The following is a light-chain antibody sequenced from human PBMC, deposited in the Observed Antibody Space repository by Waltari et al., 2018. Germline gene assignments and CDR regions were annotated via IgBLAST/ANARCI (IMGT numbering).Light chain of an antibody. V-gene: IGKV1-5*03. Sequence: DIQMTQSPSTLSASVGDRVTITCRASQSISTWLAWYQQKPGKAPNLLIYKASNLESGVPSRFIGSGSGTEFALTISSLQPDDFATYYCQQYSTYYTFGQGTKLEIK. CDR1: QSISTW. J-gene: IGKJ2*01. CDR3: QQYSTYYT. CDR2: KAS.